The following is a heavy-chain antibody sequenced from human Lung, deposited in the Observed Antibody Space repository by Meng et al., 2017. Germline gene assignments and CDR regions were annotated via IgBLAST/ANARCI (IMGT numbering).Heavy chain of an antibody. D-gene: IGHD6-19*01. CDR3: VRRTYSSGWYFDY. J-gene: IGHJ4*02. Sequence: VELLRWGSGHLKPSETLALTCAVYGGSFSGYYWSWIRQPPGKGLEWIGEIIDSGSTNYNPSLKRRVTISVDTSKNQFSLRVTSVTAADRAVYYCVRRTYSSGWYFDYWGQGTLVTVSS. CDR2: IIDSGST. V-gene: IGHV4-34*02. CDR1: GGSFSGYY.